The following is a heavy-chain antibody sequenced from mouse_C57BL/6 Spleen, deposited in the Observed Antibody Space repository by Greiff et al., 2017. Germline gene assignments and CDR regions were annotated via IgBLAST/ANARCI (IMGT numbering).Heavy chain of an antibody. CDR2: IDPSDSYT. D-gene: IGHD1-1*01. J-gene: IGHJ1*03. V-gene: IGHV1-69*01. CDR1: GYTLTSYW. Sequence: QVQLQQPGAELVMPGASVKLSCKASGYTLTSYWMHWVKQRPGQGLEWIGEIDPSDSYTNYNQKFKGKSTLTVDKSSSTAYMQLSSLTSEDSAVYYCARGGRSNWYFDVWGTGTTVTVSS. CDR3: ARGGRSNWYFDV.